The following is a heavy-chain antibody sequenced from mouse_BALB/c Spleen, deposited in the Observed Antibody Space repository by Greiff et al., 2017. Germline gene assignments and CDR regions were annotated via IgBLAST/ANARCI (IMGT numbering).Heavy chain of an antibody. CDR2: INSNGGST. CDR3: ARDRGRGYYGNDDAMDY. D-gene: IGHD2-2*01. CDR1: GFTFSSYG. J-gene: IGHJ4*01. V-gene: IGHV5-6-3*01. Sequence: DVKLVESGGGLVQPGGSLKLSCAASGFTFSSYGMSWVRQTPDKRLELVATINSNGGSTYYPDSVKGRFTISRDNAKNTLYLQMSSLKSEDTAMYYCARDRGRGYYGNDDAMDYWGQGTSVTVSS.